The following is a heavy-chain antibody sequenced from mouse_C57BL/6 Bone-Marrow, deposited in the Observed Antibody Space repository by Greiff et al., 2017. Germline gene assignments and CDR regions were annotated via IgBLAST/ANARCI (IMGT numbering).Heavy chain of an antibody. CDR3: ARSRGWPFFDY. Sequence: QVQLKQPGAELVKPGASVKLSCKASGYTFTSYWMHWVKQRPGQGLEWIGMIHPNSGSTNYNEKFKSKATLTVDKSSSTAYMQLSSLTSEDSAVYYCARSRGWPFFDYWGQGTTLTVSS. CDR1: GYTFTSYW. J-gene: IGHJ2*01. CDR2: IHPNSGST. D-gene: IGHD2-3*01. V-gene: IGHV1-64*01.